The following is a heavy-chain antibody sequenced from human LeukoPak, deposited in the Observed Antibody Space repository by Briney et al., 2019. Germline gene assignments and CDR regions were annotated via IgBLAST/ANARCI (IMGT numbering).Heavy chain of an antibody. CDR3: TTYYYDSSGYYAPD. D-gene: IGHD3-22*01. CDR2: VNLQGST. CDR1: GGSITSTNY. V-gene: IGHV4-4*02. Sequence: PSGTLSLTCGVSGGSITSTNYWTWVRQPPGKGLEWIGEVNLQGSTNYNPSLMGRVAISVDMSENHISLQLTSVTAADTAVYYCTTYYYDSSGYYAPDWGQGTLVTVSS. J-gene: IGHJ4*02.